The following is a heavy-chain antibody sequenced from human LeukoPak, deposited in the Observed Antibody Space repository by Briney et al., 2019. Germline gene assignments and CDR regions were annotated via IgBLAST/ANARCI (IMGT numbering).Heavy chain of an antibody. CDR1: GFTSSSYA. CDR2: ISDSGGST. Sequence: GGSLRLSCAASGFTSSSYAMSWVRQAPGKGLEWVSAISDSGGSTYYADSVKGRFTISRDNSKNTLYLQMNSLRAEDTAVYYCAKSFTAMVTYFGYWGQGTLVAVSS. V-gene: IGHV3-23*01. J-gene: IGHJ4*02. D-gene: IGHD5-18*01. CDR3: AKSFTAMVTYFGY.